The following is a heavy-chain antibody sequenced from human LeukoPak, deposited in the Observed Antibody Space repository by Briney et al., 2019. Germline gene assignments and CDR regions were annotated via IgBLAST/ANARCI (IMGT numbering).Heavy chain of an antibody. CDR1: GFTFSSYG. CDR3: AKGLRYSDN. CDR2: ISYDGSNK. D-gene: IGHD3-9*01. J-gene: IGHJ4*02. Sequence: PGGSLRLSCAASGFTFSSYGMHWVRQAPGKGLEWVAVISYDGSNKYYADSVKGRFTISRDNSKNTLYLQMNRLRAEDTAVYYCAKGLRYSDNWGQGTLVTVSS. V-gene: IGHV3-30*18.